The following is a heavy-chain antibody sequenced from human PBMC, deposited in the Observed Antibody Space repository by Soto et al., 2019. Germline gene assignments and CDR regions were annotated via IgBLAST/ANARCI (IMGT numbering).Heavy chain of an antibody. Sequence: QVQLVESEGGVVQPGRSLRLSCTASGFTFSNYGMQWVRQAPGKGLEWVTVISYDGNVAYYADSVKGRFTSSRDNSKNTLYLQMNSLRTEDTAVYYCAKEGPITNWYFDSWGQGTLVTVPS. D-gene: IGHD1-1*01. J-gene: IGHJ4*02. CDR1: GFTFSNYG. V-gene: IGHV3-30*18. CDR3: AKEGPITNWYFDS. CDR2: ISYDGNVA.